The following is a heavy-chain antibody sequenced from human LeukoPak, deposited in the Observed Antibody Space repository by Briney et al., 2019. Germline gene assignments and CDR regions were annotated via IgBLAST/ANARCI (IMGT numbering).Heavy chain of an antibody. D-gene: IGHD5-18*01. CDR3: AKDKERYSYGGNYFDY. J-gene: IGHJ4*02. CDR1: GFTFANYG. CDR2: ISGSGGST. Sequence: GGSLRLSCAASGFTFANYGMSWVRQAPGKGLEWVSAISGSGGSTYYADSVKGRFTVSRDNSKNTLYLQMNSLRAEDTAVYYCAKDKERYSYGGNYFDYWGQGTLVTVSS. V-gene: IGHV3-23*01.